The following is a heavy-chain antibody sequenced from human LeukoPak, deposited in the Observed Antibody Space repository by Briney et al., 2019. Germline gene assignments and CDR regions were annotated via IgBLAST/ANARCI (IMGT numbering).Heavy chain of an antibody. V-gene: IGHV5-51*01. CDR1: GYSFTSYW. CDR2: IYPGDSDT. J-gene: IGHJ5*02. CDR3: ATLAYFGYSSGWYEDRGFDP. D-gene: IGHD6-19*01. Sequence: GESLKISCKGSGYSFTSYWIGWVRQMPGKGLEWMGIIYPGDSDTRYSPSFQGQVTISADKSISTAYLQWSSLKASDTAMYYCATLAYFGYSSGWYEDRGFDPWGQGTLVTVSS.